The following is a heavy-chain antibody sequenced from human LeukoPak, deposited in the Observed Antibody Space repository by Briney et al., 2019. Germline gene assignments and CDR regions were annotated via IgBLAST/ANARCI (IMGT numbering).Heavy chain of an antibody. CDR3: ARADGAFDI. V-gene: IGHV4-30-4*08. Sequence: SETLSLTCTVSGGSISSGDYYWSWIRQPPGKGLEWIGYIYYSGSTYYNPSLKSRVTTSVDTSKNQLSLKLSSVTAADTAVYYCARADGAFDIWGQGTMVTVSS. CDR2: IYYSGST. CDR1: GGSISSGDYY. J-gene: IGHJ3*02.